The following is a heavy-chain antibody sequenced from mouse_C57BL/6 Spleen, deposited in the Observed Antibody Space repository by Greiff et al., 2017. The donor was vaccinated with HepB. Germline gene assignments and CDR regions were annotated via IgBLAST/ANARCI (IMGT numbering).Heavy chain of an antibody. D-gene: IGHD1-1*01. J-gene: IGHJ2*01. CDR1: GYTFTSYW. Sequence: QVHVKQPGAELVKPGASVKMSCKASGYTFTSYWITWVKQRPGQGLEWIGDIFPGSGSTNYNEKFKSKATLTVDTSSSTAYMQLSSLTSEDSAVYYCARRTTVVGPDYWGQGTTLTVSS. V-gene: IGHV1-55*01. CDR3: ARRTTVVGPDY. CDR2: IFPGSGST.